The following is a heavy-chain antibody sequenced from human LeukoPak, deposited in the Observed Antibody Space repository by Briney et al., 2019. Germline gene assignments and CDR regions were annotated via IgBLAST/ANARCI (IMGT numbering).Heavy chain of an antibody. D-gene: IGHD6-13*01. J-gene: IGHJ5*02. CDR2: ISYHGINK. Sequence: GGSLRLSCAASGFTFSSHGMHWVRQAPGKGLEWVAVISYHGINKYYADSVKGRFTISRDNSKNTLYLQMNSLRPEDTAVYYCARVPRFRSSLGWFDPWGQGTLVTVSS. CDR3: ARVPRFRSSLGWFDP. CDR1: GFTFSSHG. V-gene: IGHV3-30*03.